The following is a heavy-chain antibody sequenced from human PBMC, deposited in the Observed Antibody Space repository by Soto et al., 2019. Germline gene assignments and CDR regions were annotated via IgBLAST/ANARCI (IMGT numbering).Heavy chain of an antibody. CDR3: ARTWIQLWLGNNWFDP. V-gene: IGHV4-4*02. Sequence: SETLSLTCAVSGGSISSSNWWSWVRQPPGKGLEWIGEIYHSGSTNYNPYLKSQVTISVDKSKNQFSLKLNSVTAADTAVYYCARTWIQLWLGNNWFDPWGQGTLVTVS. CDR1: GGSISSSNW. D-gene: IGHD5-18*01. CDR2: IYHSGST. J-gene: IGHJ5*02.